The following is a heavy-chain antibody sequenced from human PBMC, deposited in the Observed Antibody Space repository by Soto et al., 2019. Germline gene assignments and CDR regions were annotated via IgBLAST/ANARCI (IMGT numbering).Heavy chain of an antibody. D-gene: IGHD1-7*01. Sequence: SETLSLTCTVSGGSISRGGYYWSWIRQHPGKGLEWIGYIYYSGSTYYNPSLKSRVTISVDTSKNQFSLKLSSVTAADTAVYYCARAKGNWNYSYWGHGTLVTVSS. CDR1: GGSISRGGYY. J-gene: IGHJ4*01. V-gene: IGHV4-31*03. CDR3: ARAKGNWNYSY. CDR2: IYYSGST.